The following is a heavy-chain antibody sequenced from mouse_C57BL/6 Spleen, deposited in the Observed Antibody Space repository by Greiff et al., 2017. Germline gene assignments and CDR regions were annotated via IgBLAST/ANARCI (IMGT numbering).Heavy chain of an antibody. J-gene: IGHJ1*03. D-gene: IGHD1-1*01. CDR2: IYPGDGDT. CDR1: GYAFSSYW. CDR3: ARTIYYYGSSYSYWYFDV. V-gene: IGHV1-80*01. Sequence: VMLVESGAELVKPGASVKISCKASGYAFSSYWMNWVKQRPGKGLEWIGQIYPGDGDTNYNGKFKGKATLTADKSSSTAYMQLSSLTSEDSAVYFCARTIYYYGSSYSYWYFDVWGTGTTVTVSS.